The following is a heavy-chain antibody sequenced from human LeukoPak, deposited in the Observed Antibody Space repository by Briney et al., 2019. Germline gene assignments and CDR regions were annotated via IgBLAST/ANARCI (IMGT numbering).Heavy chain of an antibody. CDR1: GFTFSNAW. CDR2: IKSKTDGGTT. CDR3: TTDPIVVVPAANAVGY. J-gene: IGHJ4*02. Sequence: PGGSLRLSCAASGFTFSNAWMSWVRQAPGKGLEWVGHIKSKTDGGTTDYAAPVKGRFTISRDDSKNTLYLQMNSLKTEDTAVYYCTTDPIVVVPAANAVGYWGQGTLVTVSS. D-gene: IGHD2-2*01. V-gene: IGHV3-15*01.